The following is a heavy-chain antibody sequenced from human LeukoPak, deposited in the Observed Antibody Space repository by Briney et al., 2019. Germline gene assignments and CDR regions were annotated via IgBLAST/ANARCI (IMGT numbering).Heavy chain of an antibody. CDR2: ISWNSGSI. J-gene: IGHJ6*02. CDR3: AKDRTAMDIVYYGMDV. V-gene: IGHV3-9*01. CDR1: GFTFDDYA. Sequence: GRSLRLSCAASGFTFDDYAMHWVRQAPGKGLEWVSGISWNSGSIGYADSVKGRFTISRDNAKNSLYLQMNSLRAEDTALYYCAKDRTAMDIVYYGMDVWGQGTTVTVSS. D-gene: IGHD2-2*03.